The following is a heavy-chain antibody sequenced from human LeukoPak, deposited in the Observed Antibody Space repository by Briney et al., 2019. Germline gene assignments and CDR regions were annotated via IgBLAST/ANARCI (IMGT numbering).Heavy chain of an antibody. CDR3: ARLNTAIVYLDF. V-gene: IGHV4-39*01. CDR2: AYFSGNT. CDR1: GGFITSGGYN. D-gene: IGHD5-18*01. J-gene: IGHJ4*02. Sequence: SETLSLTCSISGGFITSGGYNWGWIRQPPGKGLEWIGSAYFSGNTYYNPSLKSRVSISVDTSKNQFSLKLNSVSATDTAVYYCARLNTAIVYLDFWGQGALVTVSS.